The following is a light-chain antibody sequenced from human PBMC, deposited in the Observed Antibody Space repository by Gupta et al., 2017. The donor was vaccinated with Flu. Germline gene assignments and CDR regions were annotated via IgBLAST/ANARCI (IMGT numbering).Light chain of an antibody. Sequence: DIQLTQSPSSLSASVGDRVTITCRASQSIRTYLNWYQHKPGKAPQLLIYGASRLESGVPSRFSGSGSGTDFTLTISRRQPEDFATYYWQQSYPISLFGPGTRVEVK. CDR1: QSIRTY. J-gene: IGKJ1*01. CDR2: GAS. V-gene: IGKV1-39*01. CDR3: QQSYPISL.